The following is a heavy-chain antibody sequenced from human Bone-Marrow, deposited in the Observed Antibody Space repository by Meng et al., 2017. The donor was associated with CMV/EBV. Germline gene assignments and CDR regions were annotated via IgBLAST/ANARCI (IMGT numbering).Heavy chain of an antibody. V-gene: IGHV4-39*01. Sequence: GSLRLSCTVSGGSISSSSYYWGWIRQPPGKGLEWIGSIYYSGSTYYNPSLKSRVTISVDTSKNQFSLKLSSVTAADTAVYYCARQYIVVVPAANDYWGQGTLVTFSS. CDR3: ARQYIVVVPAANDY. J-gene: IGHJ4*02. D-gene: IGHD2-2*01. CDR2: IYYSGST. CDR1: GGSISSSSYY.